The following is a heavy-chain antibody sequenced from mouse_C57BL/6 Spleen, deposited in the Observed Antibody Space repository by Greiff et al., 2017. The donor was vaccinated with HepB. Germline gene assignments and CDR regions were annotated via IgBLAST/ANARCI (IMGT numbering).Heavy chain of an antibody. CDR2: IDPSDSYT. CDR3: ARGGVPSFDY. V-gene: IGHV1-50*01. CDR1: GYTFTSYW. Sequence: VQLQQPGAELVKPGASVKLSCKASGYTFTSYWMQWVKQRPGQGLEWIGEIDPSDSYTNYNQKFKGKATLTVDTSSSTAYMQLSSLTSEDSAVYYCARGGVPSFDYWGQGTTLTVSS. J-gene: IGHJ2*01.